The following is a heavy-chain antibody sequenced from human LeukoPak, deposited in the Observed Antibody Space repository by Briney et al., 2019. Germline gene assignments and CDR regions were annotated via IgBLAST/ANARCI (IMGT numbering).Heavy chain of an antibody. V-gene: IGHV3-74*01. J-gene: IGHJ4*02. Sequence: GGSLRLSCAASGFTFSSYWMHWVRHAPGKGLVWVSRINSDGSSTSYADSVKGRFTIPRDNAKNTLYLQMNSLRAEDTAVYYCARHKVSEQPPTGWGQGTLVTVSS. CDR2: INSDGSST. CDR3: ARHKVSEQPPTG. CDR1: GFTFSSYW.